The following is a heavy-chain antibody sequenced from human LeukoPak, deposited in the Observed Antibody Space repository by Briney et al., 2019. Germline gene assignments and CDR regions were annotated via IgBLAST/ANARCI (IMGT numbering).Heavy chain of an antibody. V-gene: IGHV3-30*18. CDR1: GFTFSSYG. J-gene: IGHJ6*02. D-gene: IGHD1-26*01. CDR3: AKDLASSGSYYDYYYYGMDV. Sequence: GGSLRLSCAASGFTFSSYGMHWVRQAPGKGLEWVAVISYDGSNKYYADSVKGRFTISRDNSKSTLYLQMNSLRAEDTAVYYCAKDLASSGSYYDYYYYGMDVWGQGTTVTVSS. CDR2: ISYDGSNK.